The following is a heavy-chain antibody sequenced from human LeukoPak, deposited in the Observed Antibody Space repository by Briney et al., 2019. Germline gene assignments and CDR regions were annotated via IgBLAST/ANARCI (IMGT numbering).Heavy chain of an antibody. V-gene: IGHV1-2*02. J-gene: IGHJ4*02. CDR2: VNPRSGDT. CDR1: GYDFTGFY. CDR3: ARDGKSNWY. Sequence: GASVKVSCETSGYDFTGFYMHWVRQAPGQGLEWMGYVNPRSGDTNYAQKFQGRVRITTDTSIGTASMELSWLRSDDTAVYYCARDGKSNWYWGQGTLVTVSS. D-gene: IGHD1-1*01.